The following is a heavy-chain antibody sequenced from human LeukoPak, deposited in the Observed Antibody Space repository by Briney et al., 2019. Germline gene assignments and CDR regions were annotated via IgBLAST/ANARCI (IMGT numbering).Heavy chain of an antibody. J-gene: IGHJ3*02. V-gene: IGHV4-34*01. CDR1: GGSFSGYY. Sequence: PSETLPLTCAVYGGSFSGYYWSWIRQPPGKGLEWIGEINHSGSTNYNPSLKSRVTISVDTSKKQFSLKLSSVTAADTAVYYCARSDGYGLVGIWGQGTMVTVSS. CDR2: INHSGST. CDR3: ARSDGYGLVGI. D-gene: IGHD3-10*01.